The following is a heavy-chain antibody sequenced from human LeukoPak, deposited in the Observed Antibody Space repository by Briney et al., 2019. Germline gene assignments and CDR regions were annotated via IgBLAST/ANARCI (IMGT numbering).Heavy chain of an antibody. CDR1: GGSISSYY. V-gene: IGHV4-59*08. Sequence: SETLSLTCTVSGGSISSYYWSWIRQPPGKGLEWIGYIYYSGSTNYNPSLKSRVTISVDTSKNQFSLKLSSVTAADTAVYYCERHGERDYYDSSGYSVDAFDIWGQGTMVTVSS. CDR2: IYYSGST. J-gene: IGHJ3*02. CDR3: ERHGERDYYDSSGYSVDAFDI. D-gene: IGHD3-22*01.